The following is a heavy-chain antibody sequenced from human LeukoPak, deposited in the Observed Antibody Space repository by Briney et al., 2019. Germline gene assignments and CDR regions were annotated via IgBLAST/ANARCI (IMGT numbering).Heavy chain of an antibody. CDR1: XXTFSSYA. J-gene: IGHJ2*01. CDR2: ISDSGGST. Sequence: GGSLRXSCXXSXXTFSSYAMSWVRQAPGKGLEWVSGISDSGGSTYYADSVKGRFTISRDNSKNTLYLQMNSLRAEDTAVYYCAKEAGYWYFDLWGRGTLVTVSS. V-gene: IGHV3-23*01. CDR3: AKEAGYWYFDL.